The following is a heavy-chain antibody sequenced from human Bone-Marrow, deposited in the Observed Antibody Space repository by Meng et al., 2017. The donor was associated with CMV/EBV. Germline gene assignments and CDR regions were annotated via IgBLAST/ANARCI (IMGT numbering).Heavy chain of an antibody. Sequence: GESLKISCAASGFTFSSYAMHWVRQAPGKGLEWVAVISYDGSNKYYADSVKGRFTISRDNSKNTLYLQMNSLRAEDTAVYYCAKYNDFWSGYYTDAFDIWGQGKMVTVSS. CDR2: ISYDGSNK. CDR3: AKYNDFWSGYYTDAFDI. D-gene: IGHD3-3*01. CDR1: GFTFSSYA. J-gene: IGHJ3*02. V-gene: IGHV3-30*18.